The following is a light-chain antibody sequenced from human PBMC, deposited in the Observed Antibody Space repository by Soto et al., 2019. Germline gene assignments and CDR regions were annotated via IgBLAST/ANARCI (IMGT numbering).Light chain of an antibody. CDR3: CSYAGSNYV. V-gene: IGLV2-23*01. CDR2: EGS. CDR1: SSDVGSYNL. Sequence: QSALTQPASVSGSPGQSITISCTGTSSDVGSYNLVSWYQQHPGKAPKLMIYEGSKRPSGVSNRFSGSKSANTASLTISGLQAEYEADYYCCSYAGSNYVFGPGTKVTV. J-gene: IGLJ1*01.